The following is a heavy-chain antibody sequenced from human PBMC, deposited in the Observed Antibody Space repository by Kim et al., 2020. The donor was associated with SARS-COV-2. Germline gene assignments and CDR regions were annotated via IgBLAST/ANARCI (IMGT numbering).Heavy chain of an antibody. CDR1: GFTFSSYG. J-gene: IGHJ6*03. CDR3: ARGAAAGPYYYYYYMDF. CDR2: IWYDGSNK. V-gene: IGHV3-33*01. Sequence: GGSLRLSCAASGFTFSSYGMHWVRQAPGKGLEWMAHIWYDGSNKNYTDSVKGRFAISRDNSKNTLYLQMNSLGAEDTAVYYCARGAAAGPYYYYYYMDF. D-gene: IGHD6-13*01.